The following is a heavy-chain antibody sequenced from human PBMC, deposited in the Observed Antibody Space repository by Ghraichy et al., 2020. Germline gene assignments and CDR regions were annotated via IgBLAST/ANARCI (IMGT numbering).Heavy chain of an antibody. CDR1: GYTFTSYY. J-gene: IGHJ4*02. D-gene: IGHD2-2*01. Sequence: ASVKVSCKASGYTFTSYYMHWVRQAPGQGLEWMGIINPSGGSTSYAQKFQGRVTMTRDTSTSTVYMELSSLRSEDTAVYYCARDLGYCSSTSCRIPDYWGQGTLVTVSS. CDR3: ARDLGYCSSTSCRIPDY. CDR2: INPSGGST. V-gene: IGHV1-46*01.